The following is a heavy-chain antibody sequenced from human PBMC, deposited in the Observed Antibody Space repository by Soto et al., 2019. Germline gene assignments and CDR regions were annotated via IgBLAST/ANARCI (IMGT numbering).Heavy chain of an antibody. CDR1: GYTFTSYA. V-gene: IGHV1-3*01. CDR2: INAGNGNT. J-gene: IGHJ6*02. CDR3: ATSIVVNYYYYGMDV. Sequence: ASVKVSCKASGYTFTSYAMHWVRQAPGQRLEWMGWINAGNGNTKYSQKFQGRVTITRDTSASTAYMELSSLRSEDTAVYYCATSIVVNYYYYGMDVWGQGTTVTVSS. D-gene: IGHD3-22*01.